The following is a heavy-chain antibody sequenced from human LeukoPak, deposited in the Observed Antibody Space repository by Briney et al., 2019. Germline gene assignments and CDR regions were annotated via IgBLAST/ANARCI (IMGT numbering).Heavy chain of an antibody. CDR3: AKDFSPWELFYYFDY. Sequence: GGSLRLSCAASGFTFSSYGMHWVRQAPGKGLEWVAFIRYDGSNKYYADSVKGRFTISRDNSKNTLYLQMNSLRAEDTAVYYCAKDFSPWELFYYFDYWGQGTLVTVSS. CDR1: GFTFSSYG. D-gene: IGHD1-26*01. J-gene: IGHJ4*02. V-gene: IGHV3-30*02. CDR2: IRYDGSNK.